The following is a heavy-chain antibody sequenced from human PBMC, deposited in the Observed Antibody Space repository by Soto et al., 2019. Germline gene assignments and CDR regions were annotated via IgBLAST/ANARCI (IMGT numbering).Heavy chain of an antibody. CDR2: IRQDGGQN. CDR1: GFTFSSYW. D-gene: IGHD6-19*01. V-gene: IGHV3-7*01. J-gene: IGHJ4*02. CDR3: VRDGSRGWHFAS. Sequence: GGSLRLSCEASGFTFSSYWMSWVRQAPGKGLEWVANIRQDGGQNYLVDSVKGRFTISRDNAKNSLSLQMNSLRAEDTAVYYCVRDGSRGWHFASWGQGTLVIVSS.